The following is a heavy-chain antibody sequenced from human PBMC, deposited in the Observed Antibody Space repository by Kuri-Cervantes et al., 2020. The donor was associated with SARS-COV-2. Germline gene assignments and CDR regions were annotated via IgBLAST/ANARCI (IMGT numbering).Heavy chain of an antibody. V-gene: IGHV3-30*03. CDR3: VRDGDHWNFDY. CDR2: ISYEGSVK. D-gene: IGHD1-1*01. CDR1: GFTFSRYG. J-gene: IGHJ4*02. Sequence: GESLKISCEVSGFTFSRYGMHWVRQAPGKGLEWVALISYEGSVKYYADSVKGRFTISRDNSKNTLYLQMNSLRAEDTAVYYCVRDGDHWNFDYWGQGTRVTGAS.